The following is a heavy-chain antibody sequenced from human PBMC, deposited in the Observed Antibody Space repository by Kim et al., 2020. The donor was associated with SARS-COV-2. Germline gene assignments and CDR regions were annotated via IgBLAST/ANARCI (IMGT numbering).Heavy chain of an antibody. V-gene: IGHV1-2*02. D-gene: IGHD3-3*01. J-gene: IGHJ6*02. CDR3: ARGHPIVLEWLLSLYYYYGMDV. Sequence: ASVKVSCKASGYTFTGYYMHWVRQAPGQGLEWMGWINPNSGGTNYAQKFQGRVTMTRDTSISTAYMELSRLRSDDTAVYYCARGHPIVLEWLLSLYYYYGMDVWGQGTTVTVSS. CDR1: GYTFTGYY. CDR2: INPNSGGT.